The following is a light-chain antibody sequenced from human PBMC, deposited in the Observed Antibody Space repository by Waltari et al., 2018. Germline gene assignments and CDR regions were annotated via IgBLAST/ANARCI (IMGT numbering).Light chain of an antibody. CDR1: SNDVGAFTY. CDR3: SSYTTSSAPGV. V-gene: IGLV2-14*01. CDR2: EVS. J-gene: IGLJ1*01. Sequence: QSALTQPDSVSGSPGQSITIPCTGTSNDVGAFTYVSWYQQHPGNAPKLIIYEVSNRPSGVSNRFSGSKSGNTASLTISGLQAEDEADYYCSSYTTSSAPGVFGTGTRVTVL.